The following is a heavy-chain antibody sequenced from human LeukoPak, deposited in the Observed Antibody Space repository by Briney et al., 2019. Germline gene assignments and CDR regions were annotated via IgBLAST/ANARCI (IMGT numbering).Heavy chain of an antibody. CDR3: ARARGAEAIDS. J-gene: IGHJ4*02. CDR2: INHSGST. CDR1: GGSFSGYY. Sequence: SETLSLTCAVYGGSFSGYYWTWIRQPPGKGLEWIGEINHSGSTNYNPSLKSRVTISVDTSKNQFSLKLTSVTAADTAVYYCARARGAEAIDSWGQGTLVTVSS. V-gene: IGHV4-34*01. D-gene: IGHD6-25*01.